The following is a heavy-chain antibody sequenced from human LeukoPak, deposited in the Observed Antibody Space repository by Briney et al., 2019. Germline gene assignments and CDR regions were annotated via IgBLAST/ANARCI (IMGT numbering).Heavy chain of an antibody. V-gene: IGHV1-2*04. CDR1: GYTFTGYY. Sequence: GASVKVSCKASGYTFTGYYMHWVRQAPGQGLEWMGWINPNSGGTNYAQKFQGWVTMTRDTSISTAYMELSRLRSDDTAVYYCAVYYYGSGSLPYYYYYGMDVWGQGTTVTVSS. CDR3: AVYYYGSGSLPYYYYYGMDV. D-gene: IGHD3-10*01. CDR2: INPNSGGT. J-gene: IGHJ6*02.